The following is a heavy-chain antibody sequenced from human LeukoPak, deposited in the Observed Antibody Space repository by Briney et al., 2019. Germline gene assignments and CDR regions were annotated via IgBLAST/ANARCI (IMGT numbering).Heavy chain of an antibody. D-gene: IGHD1-14*01. V-gene: IGHV1-2*06. Sequence: ASVKVSCKTSGYTFTDYYMHWVRKAPGQGLEWMGRINLRSGGTNYAQQFQGRVTVTRDTSISTVYMELSRLRSDDTAVYYCRMLTTGDYWGQGTLVTVSS. CDR2: INLRSGGT. CDR3: RMLTTGDY. CDR1: GYTFTDYY. J-gene: IGHJ4*02.